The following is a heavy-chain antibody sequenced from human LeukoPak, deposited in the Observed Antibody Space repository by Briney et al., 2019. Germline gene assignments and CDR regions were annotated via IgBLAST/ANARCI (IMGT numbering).Heavy chain of an antibody. D-gene: IGHD2-15*01. Sequence: SQTLSLTCTVSGGSISSGGYYWSWIRQHPGKGLEWIGYIYYSGSTYYNPSLKSRVTISVDTSKNQFSLKLSSVTAADTAVYYCASKLGYCSGGSCYRTASYYYCGMDVWGQGTTVTVSS. CDR1: GGSISSGGYY. V-gene: IGHV4-31*03. CDR2: IYYSGST. J-gene: IGHJ6*02. CDR3: ASKLGYCSGGSCYRTASYYYCGMDV.